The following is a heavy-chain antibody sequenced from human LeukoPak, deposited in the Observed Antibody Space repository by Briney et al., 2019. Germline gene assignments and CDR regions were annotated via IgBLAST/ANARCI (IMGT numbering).Heavy chain of an antibody. Sequence: GGSLRLSCAASGFTFSSYAMSWVRQAPGKGLEWVSAISGSGGSTYYADSVKGRFTISRDNSKNTLYLQMNSLRAEDTAVYYCARDIVWLQMEYWGQGTLVSVSS. CDR1: GFTFSSYA. J-gene: IGHJ4*02. V-gene: IGHV3-23*01. CDR2: ISGSGGST. D-gene: IGHD5-24*01. CDR3: ARDIVWLQMEY.